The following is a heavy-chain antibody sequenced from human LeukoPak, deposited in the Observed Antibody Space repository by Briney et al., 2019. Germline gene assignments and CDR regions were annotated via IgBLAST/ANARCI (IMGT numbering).Heavy chain of an antibody. D-gene: IGHD2-15*01. V-gene: IGHV3-48*01. CDR1: GFTFSNDG. CDR3: ARDGVALY. Sequence: PGGSLRLSCAASGFTFSNDGMSWVRQAPGKRPEWISYINSRSSDIHYADSVRGRFTIYRDNVKNSLFLQMNCLRAEDTAVYFCARDGVALYWGQGTLVTVSS. CDR2: INSRSSDI. J-gene: IGHJ4*02.